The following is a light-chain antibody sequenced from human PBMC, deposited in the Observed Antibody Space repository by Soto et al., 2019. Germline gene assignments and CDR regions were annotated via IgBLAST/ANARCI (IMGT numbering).Light chain of an antibody. CDR3: QQYGSSPTT. CDR1: QSVSSSY. J-gene: IGKJ4*02. V-gene: IGKV3-20*01. CDR2: GAS. Sequence: ESVLTQSPGTLSLSPGERATLSCRASQSVSSSYLAWYQQKPGQAPRLLIYGASSRAPGIPDRFSGSGSGTDFTLTIRRMEHEDFAVYYCQQYGSSPTTVRGGNK.